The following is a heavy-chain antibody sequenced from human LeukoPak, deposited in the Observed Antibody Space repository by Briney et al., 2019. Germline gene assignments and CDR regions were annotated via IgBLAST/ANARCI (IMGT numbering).Heavy chain of an antibody. CDR1: DVSISSGIYY. D-gene: IGHD6-13*01. J-gene: IGHJ4*02. CDR2: ISYSGTT. CDR3: ARHSSSWYYFDY. Sequence: SETLSLTCSVSDVSISSGIYYWGWIRQSPGRGPEWIGSISYSGTTFYTPSLESRGTISVDTSKNQFSLKLNSLTATDTAIYYCARHSSSWYYFDYWAQGILVTVSS. V-gene: IGHV4-39*01.